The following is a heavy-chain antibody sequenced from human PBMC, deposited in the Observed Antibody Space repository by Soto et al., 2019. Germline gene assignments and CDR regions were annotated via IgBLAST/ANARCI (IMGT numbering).Heavy chain of an antibody. CDR2: ISSSGDYA. J-gene: IGHJ4*02. D-gene: IGHD6-19*01. CDR1: GFSFSGFY. CDR3: ARDRGAVAGQYFDY. Sequence: QVQLMESGGGLVKPGGSLRLSCAASGFSFSGFYMSWIRQAPGKGLEWVSFISSSGDYANYADSVKGRFTISRDNTKSSLYLQLNCLRAEDTAMYYCARDRGAVAGQYFDYWGQGTLVTVSA. V-gene: IGHV3-11*05.